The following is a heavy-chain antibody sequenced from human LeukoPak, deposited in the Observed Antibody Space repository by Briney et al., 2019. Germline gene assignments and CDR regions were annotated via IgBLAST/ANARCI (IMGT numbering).Heavy chain of an antibody. CDR1: GFTFSSYG. V-gene: IGHV3-30*18. Sequence: GGSLRLSCAASGFTFSSYGMHWVRQAPGKGLEWVAVISYDGSNKYYADSVKGRFTISRDNSKNTPYLQMNSLRAEDTAVYYCAKADCSSTSCYGGMGYYFDYWGQGTLVTVSS. J-gene: IGHJ4*02. CDR2: ISYDGSNK. CDR3: AKADCSSTSCYGGMGYYFDY. D-gene: IGHD2-2*01.